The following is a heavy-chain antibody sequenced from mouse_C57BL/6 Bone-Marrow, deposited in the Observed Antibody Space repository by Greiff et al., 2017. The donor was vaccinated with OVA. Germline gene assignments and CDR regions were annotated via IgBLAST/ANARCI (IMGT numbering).Heavy chain of an antibody. J-gene: IGHJ2*01. V-gene: IGHV1-15*01. Sequence: QVQLQQSGAELVRPGASVTLSCKASGYTFTDYEMHWVKQTPVHGLEWIGAIDPETGGTAYNQKFKGKATLTADKSSSTAYMELRSLTSEDSAVYFCARAGVTTVPKRGYYFDYWGQGTTLTVSS. CDR1: GYTFTDYE. CDR3: ARAGVTTVPKRGYYFDY. CDR2: IDPETGGT. D-gene: IGHD1-1*01.